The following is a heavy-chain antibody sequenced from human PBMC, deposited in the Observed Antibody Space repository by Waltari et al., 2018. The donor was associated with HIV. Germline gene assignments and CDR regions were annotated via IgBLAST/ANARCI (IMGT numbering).Heavy chain of an antibody. CDR3: TSTGGGITDY. CDR2: IKSEDYGRTT. CDR1: GFTLTKAW. V-gene: IGHV3-15*01. J-gene: IGHJ4*02. D-gene: IGHD2-15*01. Sequence: EVQLVEYGGGMVKPGESLRLYCAASGFTLTKAWMSCVRQAPGKGLEWVGRIKSEDYGRTTDYAAPVKGRFTISRDDSKNALYLQMNSLKTDDTALYYCTSTGGGITDYWGQGTLVTVSS.